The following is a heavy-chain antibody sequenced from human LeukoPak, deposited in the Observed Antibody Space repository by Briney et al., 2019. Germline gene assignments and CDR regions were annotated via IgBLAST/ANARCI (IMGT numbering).Heavy chain of an antibody. Sequence: PGGSLRLSCAASGFTFSDYYMSWIRQAPGKGLEWVSSISSSSSYIYYADSVKGRFTISRDNAKNSLYLQMNSLRAEDTAVYYCARVADSTAFDYWGQGTLVTVSS. V-gene: IGHV3-11*06. CDR2: ISSSSSYI. CDR1: GFTFSDYY. J-gene: IGHJ4*02. D-gene: IGHD2-2*01. CDR3: ARVADSTAFDY.